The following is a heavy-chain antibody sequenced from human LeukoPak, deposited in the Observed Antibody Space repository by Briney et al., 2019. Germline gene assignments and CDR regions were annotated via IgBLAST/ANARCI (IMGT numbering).Heavy chain of an antibody. CDR1: GGSISSGSYY. J-gene: IGHJ3*02. D-gene: IGHD3-3*01. Sequence: SETLSLTCTVSGGSISSGSYYWSWIRQPAGKGLEWIGRIYTSGRTNYNPSLKSRVTMSVDTSKNQFSLKLSSVTAADTAVYYCAREPIRSITIPIWGQGTMVTVSS. V-gene: IGHV4-61*02. CDR3: AREPIRSITIPI. CDR2: IYTSGRT.